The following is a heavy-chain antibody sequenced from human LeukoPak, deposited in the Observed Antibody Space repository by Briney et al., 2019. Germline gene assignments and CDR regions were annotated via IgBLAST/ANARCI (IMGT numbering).Heavy chain of an antibody. CDR3: AIPYNWNDVQAFDI. J-gene: IGHJ3*02. Sequence: ASVKVSCKASGYTFTGYYMHWVRQAPGQGLEWMGWINPNSGGTNYAQKFQGRVTMTRGTSISTAYMELSRLRSDDTAVYYCAIPYNWNDVQAFDIWGQGTMVTVSS. CDR2: INPNSGGT. CDR1: GYTFTGYY. D-gene: IGHD1-20*01. V-gene: IGHV1-2*02.